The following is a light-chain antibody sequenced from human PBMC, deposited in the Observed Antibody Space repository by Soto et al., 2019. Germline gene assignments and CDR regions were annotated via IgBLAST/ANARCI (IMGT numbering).Light chain of an antibody. CDR1: QSVSNNY. J-gene: IGKJ1*01. CDR2: GAS. CDR3: QQYSDSPPT. V-gene: IGKV3-20*01. Sequence: EIVLTQSPGTLSLSPGERATLSCRASQSVSNNYLAWYQQKPGQAPSLLIFGASNRATGIPDRFSGSGSGTDFNFTIGRLEPEDFAMYYCQQYSDSPPTFGQGTKVDIK.